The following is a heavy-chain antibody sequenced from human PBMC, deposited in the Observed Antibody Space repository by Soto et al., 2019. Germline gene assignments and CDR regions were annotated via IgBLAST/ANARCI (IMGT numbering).Heavy chain of an antibody. V-gene: IGHV1-8*01. J-gene: IGHJ6*02. CDR3: ARGVDNGVDV. CDR2: MSPNSGAT. CDR1: GYTFTSYD. D-gene: IGHD2-8*01. Sequence: QVQLVQSGAEVTKPGASVKVSCKASGYTFTSYDINWVRQATAQGLEWMGWMSPNSGATGYAQKFQGRVTMTRDTSISTVYMELSNLRSEDTAIYYCARGVDNGVDVWGQGSTVTVSS.